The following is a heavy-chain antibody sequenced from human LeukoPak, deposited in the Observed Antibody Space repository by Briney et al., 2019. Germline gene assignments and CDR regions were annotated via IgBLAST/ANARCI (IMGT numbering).Heavy chain of an antibody. J-gene: IGHJ4*02. CDR2: INHSGST. V-gene: IGHV4-34*01. Sequence: SETLSLTCAVYGGSFSGYYSSWIRQPPGKGLEWIGEINHSGSTNYNPSLKSRVTISVDTSKNQFSLKLSSVTAADTAVYYCARGYLAYYDSSGYVTYYFDYWGQGTLVTVSS. D-gene: IGHD3-22*01. CDR3: ARGYLAYYDSSGYVTYYFDY. CDR1: GGSFSGYY.